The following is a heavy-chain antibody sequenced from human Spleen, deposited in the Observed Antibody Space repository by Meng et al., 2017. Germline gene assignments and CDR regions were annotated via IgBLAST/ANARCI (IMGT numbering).Heavy chain of an antibody. V-gene: IGHV3-48*03. CDR1: GFTFSGYE. J-gene: IGHJ3*02. Sequence: GGSLRLSCAASGFTFSGYEMNWVRQAPGKGLEWISYITSSGSTIYYADSVKGRFTISRDNAKNSLYLQMNSLRAEDTAVYYCARDMPPRITMIVGHAFDIWGQGKRV. CDR3: ARDMPPRITMIVGHAFDI. CDR2: ITSSGSTI. D-gene: IGHD3-22*01.